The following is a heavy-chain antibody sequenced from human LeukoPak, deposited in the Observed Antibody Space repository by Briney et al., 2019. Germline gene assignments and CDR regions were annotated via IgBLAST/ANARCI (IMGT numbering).Heavy chain of an antibody. CDR3: ARNQQLGGHSYYYYGMDV. J-gene: IGHJ6*02. V-gene: IGHV3-48*01. D-gene: IGHD3-16*01. CDR2: ISDTGLSI. CDR1: GFTFSNYN. Sequence: GGSLRLPCAASGFTFSNYNMNWFRQAPGKGLEWVSYISDTGLSIYYADSVKGRFTISRDNSKNTLYLQMNSLRADDTAIYYCARNQQLGGHSYYYYGMDVWGQGATVTVSS.